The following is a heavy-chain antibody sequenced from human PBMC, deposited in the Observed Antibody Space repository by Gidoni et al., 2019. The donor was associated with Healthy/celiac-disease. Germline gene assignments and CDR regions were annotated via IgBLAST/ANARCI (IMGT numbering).Heavy chain of an antibody. CDR2: ISYDGSNK. Sequence: QVQLVESGGGVVQPGRSLRLSCAAPGFTFSSYAMHWVRQAPGKGLEWVAVISYDGSNKYYADSVKGRFTISRDNSKNTLYLQMNSLRAEDTAVYYCARALGAAGELWGQGTLVTVSS. CDR3: ARALGAAGEL. CDR1: GFTFSSYA. J-gene: IGHJ4*02. V-gene: IGHV3-30-3*01. D-gene: IGHD6-13*01.